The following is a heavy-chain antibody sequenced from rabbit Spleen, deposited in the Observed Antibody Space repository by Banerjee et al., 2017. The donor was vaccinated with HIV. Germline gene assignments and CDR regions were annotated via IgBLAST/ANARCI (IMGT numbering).Heavy chain of an antibody. CDR2: INAVTGRA. CDR1: GFSFSDKAV. J-gene: IGHJ6*01. D-gene: IGHD8-1*01. Sequence: QEQLVESGGGLVQPEGSLQLSCTASGFSFSDKAVMCWVRQAPGKGLEWIACINAVTGRAVYASWAKGRFTFSKTSSTTVTLQVTSLTDADTATYFCARTGSSWSLNLWGPGTLVTVS. V-gene: IGHV1S45*01. CDR3: ARTGSSWSLNL.